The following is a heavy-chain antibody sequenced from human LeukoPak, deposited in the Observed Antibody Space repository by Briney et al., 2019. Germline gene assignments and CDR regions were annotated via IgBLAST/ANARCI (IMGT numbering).Heavy chain of an antibody. Sequence: GGSLRLSCAASGFTFSNYEMNWVRQAPGKGLEWVSSISSSSIYIYYADSVKGRFTISRDNDKNSLYLQMNSLRAEDTAVYYCAREREYNYGHMLGYWGQGTLVTVSS. V-gene: IGHV3-21*01. J-gene: IGHJ4*02. CDR1: GFTFSNYE. D-gene: IGHD5-18*01. CDR2: ISSSSIYI. CDR3: AREREYNYGHMLGY.